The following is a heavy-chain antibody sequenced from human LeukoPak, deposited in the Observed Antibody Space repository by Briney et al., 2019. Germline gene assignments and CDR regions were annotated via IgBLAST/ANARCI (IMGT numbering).Heavy chain of an antibody. D-gene: IGHD6-25*01. Sequence: PGGSLRLSCAASGFPFSSYGMHWVRQAPGKGLEWVARLVYDARSDYANSVKGRFSISRDDSKNTLILDMSNLRVEDTALYYCARDLSAAFDFWGQGVLVTVSS. CDR2: LVYDARS. CDR3: ARDLSAAFDF. J-gene: IGHJ4*02. CDR1: GFPFSSYG. V-gene: IGHV3-33*01.